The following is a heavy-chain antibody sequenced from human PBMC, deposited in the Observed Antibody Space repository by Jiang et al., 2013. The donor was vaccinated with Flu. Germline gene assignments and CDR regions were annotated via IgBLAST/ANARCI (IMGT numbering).Heavy chain of an antibody. CDR3: ATRVRATGNDAFDF. CDR1: GYILANYP. Sequence: SGAEVKKPGASVKVSCKASGYILANYPMHWVRQAPGQRLEWMGRINAGNGNTKYSQKFQGRVTITRDTSANTAYMELSSLRFEDTAVYYCATRVRATGNDAFDFWGQGTMVTVSS. CDR2: INAGNGNT. V-gene: IGHV1-3*01. D-gene: IGHD1-26*01. J-gene: IGHJ3*01.